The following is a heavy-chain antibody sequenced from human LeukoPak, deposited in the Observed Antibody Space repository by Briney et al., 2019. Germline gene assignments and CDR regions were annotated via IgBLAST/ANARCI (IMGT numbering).Heavy chain of an antibody. V-gene: IGHV3-66*01. J-gene: IGHJ3*02. CDR3: ARGVVSTRGGGDAFDI. Sequence: AGGCLRLSCAASGFTVSSNCMSWVRQAPGKGLEWVSVIYSGGSTYYADSVKGRFTISRDNSKNTLYLQMNSLRAEDTAVYYCARGVVSTRGGGDAFDIWGQGTMVTVSS. CDR2: IYSGGST. D-gene: IGHD2-15*01. CDR1: GFTVSSNC.